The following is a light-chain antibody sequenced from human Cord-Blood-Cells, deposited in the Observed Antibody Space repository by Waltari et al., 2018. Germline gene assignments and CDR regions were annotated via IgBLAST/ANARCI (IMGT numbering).Light chain of an antibody. CDR3: QQRSNWPPYT. V-gene: IGKV3-11*01. Sequence: EIVLTQSPATLSLYPGERATLSCRASQSVSSNLAWYQQNPCQAPRLLFYDASNRATGIPARFSGSGSGTDFTLTISSLEPEDFAVYCCQQRSNWPPYTFGQGTKLEIK. CDR2: DAS. J-gene: IGKJ2*01. CDR1: QSVSSN.